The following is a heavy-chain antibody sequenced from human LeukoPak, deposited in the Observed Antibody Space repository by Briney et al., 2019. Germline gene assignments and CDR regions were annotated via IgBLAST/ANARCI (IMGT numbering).Heavy chain of an antibody. CDR2: ICYSGST. CDR1: GGSISSYS. CDR3: ARGGYYGSGNDFRFDP. J-gene: IGHJ5*02. Sequence: SETLSLTCTVSGGSISSYSWSWIRQPPGKGLEWIGYICYSGSTNYNPSLKSRVTISVDTSKNQFSLKLTSVTAADTAVYFCARGGYYGSGNDFRFDPWGQGTLVTVSS. V-gene: IGHV4-59*01. D-gene: IGHD3-10*01.